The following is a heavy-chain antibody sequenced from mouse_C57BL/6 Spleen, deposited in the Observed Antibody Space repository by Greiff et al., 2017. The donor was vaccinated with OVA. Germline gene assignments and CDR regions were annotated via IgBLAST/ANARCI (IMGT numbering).Heavy chain of an antibody. J-gene: IGHJ3*01. CDR2: IDPEAGDT. V-gene: IGHV14-1*01. CDR3: TPYYSNYGRFAY. Sequence: VQLQQSGAELVRPGASVKLSCTASGFNIKDYYMHWVKQRPEQGLEWIGMIDPEAGDTEYAPKFQGKATMTADTSSNTAYLQLSSLTSEDTAVYYCTPYYSNYGRFAYWGQGTLVTVSA. D-gene: IGHD2-5*01. CDR1: GFNIKDYY.